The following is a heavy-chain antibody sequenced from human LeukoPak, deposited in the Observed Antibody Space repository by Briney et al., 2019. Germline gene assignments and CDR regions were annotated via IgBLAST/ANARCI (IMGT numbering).Heavy chain of an antibody. V-gene: IGHV3-11*04. CDR2: ISRSGSTK. Sequence: EGSLRLSCAASGFTFSNYNMRWIRQAPGKGLEWVSSISRSGSTKYYADSVKGRFTISRDNAKNSLFLQMNSLSAEDTAVYYCATFPNDSSDIWGQGTMVTVSS. CDR3: ATFPNDSSDI. CDR1: GFTFSNYN. J-gene: IGHJ3*02.